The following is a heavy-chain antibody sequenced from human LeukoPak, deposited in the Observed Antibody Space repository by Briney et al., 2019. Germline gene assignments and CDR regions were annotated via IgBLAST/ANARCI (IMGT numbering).Heavy chain of an antibody. CDR2: IHHSGST. D-gene: IGHD3-22*01. V-gene: IGHV4-4*02. CDR3: ARAPDSSGFYHTFDY. J-gene: IGHJ4*02. Sequence: SETLSLTCDVSGVPISSSTWWSWVRQPPGKGLEWIGEIHHSGSTNYNPSLKSRVTMSVEKSRNQFSLRLSSVTAADSAVYYCARAPDSSGFYHTFDYWGQGTLVTVSS. CDR1: GVPISSSTW.